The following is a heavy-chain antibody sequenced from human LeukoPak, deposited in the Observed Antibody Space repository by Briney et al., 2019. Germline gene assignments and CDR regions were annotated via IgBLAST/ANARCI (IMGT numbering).Heavy chain of an antibody. D-gene: IGHD3-22*01. J-gene: IGHJ3*02. CDR2: INHSGST. CDR3: ASAMIGVPDDAFDI. V-gene: IGHV4-34*01. CDR1: GGSFSGYY. Sequence: SETLSLTCAVHGGSFSGYYWSWIRQPPGKGLEWIGEINHSGSTKYNPSLKSRVTISVDTSKNQFSLKLSSVTAADTAVYYCASAMIGVPDDAFDIWGQGTMVTVSS.